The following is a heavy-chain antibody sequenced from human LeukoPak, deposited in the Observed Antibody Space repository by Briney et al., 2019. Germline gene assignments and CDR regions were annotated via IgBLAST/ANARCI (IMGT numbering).Heavy chain of an antibody. Sequence: GASVKVSCKASGYTFTNYGISWVRQAPGQGLEWMGWISADNGNTYYTQSFQGRVSMTTDTSTSTAYMEVRSLRSDDTAVFYCARVDILTGYYFFDSWGQGTLVTVSS. CDR1: GYTFTNYG. CDR2: ISADNGNT. V-gene: IGHV1-18*01. J-gene: IGHJ4*02. D-gene: IGHD3-9*01. CDR3: ARVDILTGYYFFDS.